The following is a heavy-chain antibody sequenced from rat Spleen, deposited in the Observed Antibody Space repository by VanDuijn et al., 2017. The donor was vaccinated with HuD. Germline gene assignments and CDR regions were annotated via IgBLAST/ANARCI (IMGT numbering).Heavy chain of an antibody. CDR2: INSAGST. CDR3: ATGGFDYSTYLPFAY. J-gene: IGHJ3*01. Sequence: VQLKESGPGLVKPSQSLSLTCSVTGSSITSSYRWNWIRKFPGNKLEWMGYINSAGSTNYNPSLKSRISITRDTSKNQFFLQVNSVTTEDTATYYCATGGFDYSTYLPFAYWAQGTLVTVSS. V-gene: IGHV3-3*01. CDR1: GSSITSSYR. D-gene: IGHD1-2*01.